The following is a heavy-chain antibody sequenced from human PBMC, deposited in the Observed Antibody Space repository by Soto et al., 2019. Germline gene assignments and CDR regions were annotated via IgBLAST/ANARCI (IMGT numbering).Heavy chain of an antibody. CDR1: GGSISSSSYY. CDR2: IYYSGST. CDR3: ARHEEQLDPFDY. Sequence: TLSLTCTVSGGSISSSSYYWGWIRQPPGKGLEWIGSIYYSGSTYYNPSLKSRVTISVDTSKNQFSLKLSSVTAADTAVYYCARHEEQLDPFDYWGQGTLVTVSS. V-gene: IGHV4-39*01. J-gene: IGHJ4*02. D-gene: IGHD6-6*01.